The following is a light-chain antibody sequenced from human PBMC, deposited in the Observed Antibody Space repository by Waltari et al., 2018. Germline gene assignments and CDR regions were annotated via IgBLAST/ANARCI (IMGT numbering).Light chain of an antibody. Sequence: QSVLTQPPSVSGAPGQTVTISCTGRAPNIGAGYDVHWYQQLPRAAPKLLIYGSSSRPLGVPDRFFGSTSGTSASLAIIGLQAEDEADYYCQSYDTSLSVVFGGGTKLTVL. CDR3: QSYDTSLSVV. CDR2: GSS. CDR1: APNIGAGYD. J-gene: IGLJ3*02. V-gene: IGLV1-40*01.